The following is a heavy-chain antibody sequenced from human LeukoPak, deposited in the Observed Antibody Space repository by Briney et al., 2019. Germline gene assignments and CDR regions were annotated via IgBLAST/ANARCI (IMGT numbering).Heavy chain of an antibody. V-gene: IGHV3-30*18. CDR1: GFTFSSYG. J-gene: IGHJ4*02. CDR2: ISYDGSNK. D-gene: IGHD2-15*01. CDR3: AKDGGYCCRGGSCYPGRLDY. Sequence: GRSLRLSCAASGFTFSSYGMHWVRQAPGKGLEWVAVISYDGSNKTYADSVKGRSNISRDNSKNTLYLQMNTLRREDTAVYYCAKDGGYCCRGGSCYPGRLDYWGQGTLVTVSS.